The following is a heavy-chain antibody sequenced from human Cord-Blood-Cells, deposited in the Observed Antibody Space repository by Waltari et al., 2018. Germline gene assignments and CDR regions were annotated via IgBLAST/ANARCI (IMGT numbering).Heavy chain of an antibody. J-gene: IGHJ6*03. V-gene: IGHV3-21*01. CDR3: ARPDIVVVPAAMRRYYYMDV. D-gene: IGHD2-2*01. CDR2: ISSSSSYI. Sequence: EVQLVESGGGLVKPGGSLRLSCAASGFTFSSYSMNWVRQAPGKGLVWVSSISSSSSYIYYADSVKGRFTISRDNAKNSLYLQMNSLRAEDTAVYYCARPDIVVVPAAMRRYYYMDVWGKGTTVTVSS. CDR1: GFTFSSYS.